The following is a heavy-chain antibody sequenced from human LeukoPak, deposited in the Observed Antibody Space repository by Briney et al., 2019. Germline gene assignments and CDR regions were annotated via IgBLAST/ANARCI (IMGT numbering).Heavy chain of an antibody. CDR3: ARDGGLGGDDAFDI. J-gene: IGHJ3*02. D-gene: IGHD2-21*02. CDR1: GFTFSTYE. V-gene: IGHV3-30-3*01. Sequence: PGGSLRLSCAASGFTFSTYEMNWVRQAPGKGLEWVAVISYDGSNKYYADSVKGRFTISRDNSKNTLYLQMNSLRAEDTAVYYCARDGGLGGDDAFDIWGQGTMVTVSS. CDR2: ISYDGSNK.